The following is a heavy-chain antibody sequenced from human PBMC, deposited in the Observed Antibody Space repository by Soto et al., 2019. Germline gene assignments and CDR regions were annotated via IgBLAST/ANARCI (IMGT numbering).Heavy chain of an antibody. V-gene: IGHV4-59*08. D-gene: IGHD2-2*01. CDR1: GGSISSYY. CDR3: ARLGRYQMGIFDY. CDR2: IYDSGST. J-gene: IGHJ4*02. Sequence: QVQLQESGPGLVKPSETLSLTCTVSGGSISSYYWTWIRQPPGKGLEYIGYIYDSGSTNYNPSLKRRVTISVDTSKNQCSLKLSSVTAADTALYYCARLGRYQMGIFDYWGQGTLVTVSS.